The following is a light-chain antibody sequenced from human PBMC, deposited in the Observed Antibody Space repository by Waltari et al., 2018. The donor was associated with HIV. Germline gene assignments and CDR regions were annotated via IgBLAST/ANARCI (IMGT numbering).Light chain of an antibody. CDR2: SNN. J-gene: IGLJ3*02. Sequence: QSVLTQPPSASGTPGPRVTLPCSGSSSNIGSNIVNWYQQLPGTAPKLLIYSNNQRPSGVPDRFSGSKSGTSASLAISGLQSEDEADYYCAAWDDSLNGWVFGGGTKLTVL. CDR1: SSNIGSNI. V-gene: IGLV1-44*01. CDR3: AAWDDSLNGWV.